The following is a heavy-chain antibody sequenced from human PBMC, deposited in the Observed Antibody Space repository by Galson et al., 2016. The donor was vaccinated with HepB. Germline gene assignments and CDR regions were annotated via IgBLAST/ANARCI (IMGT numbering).Heavy chain of an antibody. J-gene: IGHJ6*02. CDR3: ARDRKGTTVYNYGMDV. V-gene: IGHV3-11*04. CDR1: GFTFSDYY. Sequence: LRLSCAASGFTFSDYYMSWIRQAPGKGLEWVSYISSSSSTIYYADSVKGRFTISRDNAKNSLYLQMNSLRDEDTAVYYCARDRKGTTVYNYGMDVWGQGTTVTVSS. D-gene: IGHD4-17*01. CDR2: ISSSSSTI.